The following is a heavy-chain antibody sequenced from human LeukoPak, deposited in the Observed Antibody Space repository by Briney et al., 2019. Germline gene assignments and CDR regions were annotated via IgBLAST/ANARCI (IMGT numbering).Heavy chain of an antibody. CDR1: GGTFIYYA. D-gene: IGHD5-18*01. CDR2: IIPIFGTA. V-gene: IGHV1-69*13. CDR3: ARNVDTAMGEVPYYFDY. J-gene: IGHJ4*02. Sequence: GASVTVSCTASGGTFIYYAITWVRQAPGQGLEWMGGIIPIFGTANYAQKFQGRVTITADESTSTAYMELSSLRSEDTAVYYCARNVDTAMGEVPYYFDYWGQGTLVTVSS.